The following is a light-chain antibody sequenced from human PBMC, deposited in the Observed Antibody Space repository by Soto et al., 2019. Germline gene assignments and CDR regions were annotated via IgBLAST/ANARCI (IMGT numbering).Light chain of an antibody. V-gene: IGLV2-14*01. J-gene: IGLJ1*01. CDR2: EVT. CDR3: GAYTSYNTRV. CDR1: NSDVGGYNY. Sequence: QSVLTQPASVSGSPGQSITISCTGTNSDVGGYNYVSWYQQHPGKAPKLMIYEVTNRPSGFSDRFSGSKSGNTASLTISGLQAEDEADYYCGAYTSYNTRVFGTGTKLTVL.